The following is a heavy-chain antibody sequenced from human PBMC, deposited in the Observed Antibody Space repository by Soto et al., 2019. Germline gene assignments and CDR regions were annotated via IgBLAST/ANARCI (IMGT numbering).Heavy chain of an antibody. CDR1: GFIFDNYA. J-gene: IGHJ6*02. CDR2: ISWNSGNV. D-gene: IGHD3-10*01. V-gene: IGHV3-9*01. Sequence: SLPLSCASSGFIFDNYAMHWVRQAPGKGLEWVSGISWNSGNVGYADSVKGRFTISRDNAENSLYLQMNSLKASDTAMYYCARHGSGSYGYYYYGMDVWGQGTTVTVSS. CDR3: ARHGSGSYGYYYYGMDV.